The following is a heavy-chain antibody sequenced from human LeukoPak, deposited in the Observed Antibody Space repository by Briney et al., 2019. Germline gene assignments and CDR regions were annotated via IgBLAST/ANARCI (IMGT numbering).Heavy chain of an antibody. D-gene: IGHD3-10*01. J-gene: IGHJ6*02. CDR2: IYYSGST. CDR3: ARVDTMVRGVIYYYYGMDV. CDR1: GGSISSYY. Sequence: SETLSLTCTVSGGSISSYYWSWIRQPPGKGLEWIGYIYYSGSTNYNPSLKSRVTISVDTSKNQFSLKLSSVTAADTAVYYCARVDTMVRGVIYYYYGMDVWGQGTTVTVPS. V-gene: IGHV4-59*01.